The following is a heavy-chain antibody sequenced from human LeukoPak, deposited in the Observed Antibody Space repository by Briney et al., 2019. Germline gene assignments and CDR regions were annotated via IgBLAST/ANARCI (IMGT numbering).Heavy chain of an antibody. D-gene: IGHD3-16*01. CDR3: AHIMITYGGVLRDDAFDV. CDR2: IYWDNDK. J-gene: IGHJ3*01. CDR1: GFSLITSGVG. Sequence: SGPTLVNPPQTLTLTCTFSGFSLITSGVGVGWIRQSPGKALEWVAIIYWDNDKRYSPYLRNRLTIAKDTSNNQVVLVMTNMDPVDTATYFCAHIMITYGGVLRDDAFDVWGPGTVVTVS. V-gene: IGHV2-5*02.